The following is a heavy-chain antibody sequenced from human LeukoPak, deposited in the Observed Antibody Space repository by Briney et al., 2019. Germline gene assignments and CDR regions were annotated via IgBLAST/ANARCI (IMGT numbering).Heavy chain of an antibody. J-gene: IGHJ6*04. CDR1: GFTVSTNH. D-gene: IGHD2-21*02. CDR2: IYSDTNT. Sequence: GGSLRLSCEVSGFTVSTNHMSWVRQAPGKGLEWVSVIYSDTNTYYADSVKGRFTISRDNSKNTVFLQMNSLRAEDTAVYYCARDREVVTAMAQMDVWGKGTTVPVSS. V-gene: IGHV3-53*01. CDR3: ARDREVVTAMAQMDV.